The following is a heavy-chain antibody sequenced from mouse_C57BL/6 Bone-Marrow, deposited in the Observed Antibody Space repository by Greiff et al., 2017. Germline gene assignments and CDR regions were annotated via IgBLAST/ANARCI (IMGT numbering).Heavy chain of an antibody. CDR1: GFTFSSYA. V-gene: IGHV5-4*01. J-gene: IGHJ2*01. CDR2: ISDGGSYT. CDR3: ARDDY. Sequence: EVMLVESGGGLVKPGGSLKLSCAASGFTFSSYAMSWVRQTPEKRLEWVATISDGGSYTYYPDNVKGRFTISRDNAKNNLYLQMSHLKSEDTSMYYCARDDYWGQGTTLTVSS.